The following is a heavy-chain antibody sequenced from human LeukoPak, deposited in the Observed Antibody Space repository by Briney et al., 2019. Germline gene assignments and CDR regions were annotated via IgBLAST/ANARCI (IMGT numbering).Heavy chain of an antibody. CDR2: MNPNSGNT. CDR1: GYTFTSYD. Sequence: ASVKVSCKASGYTFTSYDINWVRQATGQGLEWVGWMNPNSGNTGYAQKFQGRVTMTRNTSISTAYMELSSLRSEDTAVYYCARAPGYCSSTSCYWLGYYYYYGMDVWGQGTTVTVSS. CDR3: ARAPGYCSSTSCYWLGYYYYYGMDV. D-gene: IGHD2-2*03. V-gene: IGHV1-8*01. J-gene: IGHJ6*02.